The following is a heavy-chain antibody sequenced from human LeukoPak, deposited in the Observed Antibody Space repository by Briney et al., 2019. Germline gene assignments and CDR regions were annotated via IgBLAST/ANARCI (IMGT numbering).Heavy chain of an antibody. D-gene: IGHD3-3*01. CDR1: GFTFSSYG. CDR2: IRYEGSNK. J-gene: IGHJ5*02. Sequence: GGALRLSCAASGFTFSSYGIHWVRPAPGKGVEWVAFIRYEGSNKYYADSVKGRFTISRDNSKNTLYLQMNSLRAEDTAVYYCAKEGVLRFFDPWGQGTLVTVSS. CDR3: AKEGVLRFFDP. V-gene: IGHV3-30*02.